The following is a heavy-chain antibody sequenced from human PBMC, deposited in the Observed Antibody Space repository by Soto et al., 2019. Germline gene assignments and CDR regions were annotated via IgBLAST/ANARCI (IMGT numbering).Heavy chain of an antibody. D-gene: IGHD2-15*01. CDR2: INHSGST. J-gene: IGHJ4*02. V-gene: IGHV4-34*01. CDR1: GGSFSGYY. CDR3: ARARGGVVVAATRIDFDY. Sequence: QVQLQQWGAGLLKPSETLSLTCAVYGGSFSGYYWSWIRQPPGKGLEWIGEINHSGSTNYNPSLKSRVTISVDTSKNQFSLKLSSVTAADPAVYYCARARGGVVVAATRIDFDYWGQGTLVTVSS.